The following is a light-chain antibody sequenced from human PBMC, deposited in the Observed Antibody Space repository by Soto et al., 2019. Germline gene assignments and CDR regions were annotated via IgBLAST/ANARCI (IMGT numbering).Light chain of an antibody. CDR2: KNN. CDR1: SSNIGSNF. V-gene: IGLV1-47*01. CDR3: CSNAGNVEV. Sequence: QSALTQPPSASGTPGQRVTISCSGSSSNIGSNFVSWYQQLPGTAPKLLIYKNNQRPSGVPDRFSGSKSGTSASLAISGLRSEDEADYYCCSNAGNVEVFGTGTKVTVL. J-gene: IGLJ1*01.